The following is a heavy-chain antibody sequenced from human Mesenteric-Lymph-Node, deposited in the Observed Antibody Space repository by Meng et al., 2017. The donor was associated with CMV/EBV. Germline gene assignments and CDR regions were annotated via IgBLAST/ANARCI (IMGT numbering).Heavy chain of an antibody. V-gene: IGHV1-2*02. CDR2: INPNSGDT. Sequence: ASVKVSCKASGYTFTGYYMHWVRQAPGQGLEWMGWINPNSGDTNYAQKFQGRVTMTRDTSISTAYMELSRLRSDDTAVYYCAREFVPAAPQSYGMDVWGQGTTVTVSS. CDR3: AREFVPAAPQSYGMDV. J-gene: IGHJ6*02. D-gene: IGHD2-2*01. CDR1: GYTFTGYY.